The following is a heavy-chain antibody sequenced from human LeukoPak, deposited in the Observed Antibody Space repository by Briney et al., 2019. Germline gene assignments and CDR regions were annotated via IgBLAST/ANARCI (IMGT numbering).Heavy chain of an antibody. D-gene: IGHD1-26*01. CDR3: SRGVIVGAAYFDY. V-gene: IGHV3-49*03. CDR2: IKTKTYGGTT. Sequence: GGSLRLFCTTSGFTFGDHGVSWFRQAPGKGPEWISFIKTKTYGGTTEYAAHVKGRFTISRDDSTGIAYLQMDSLKPEDKAVYYCSRGVIVGAAYFDYWGQGTLVTVSS. J-gene: IGHJ4*02. CDR1: GFTFGDHG.